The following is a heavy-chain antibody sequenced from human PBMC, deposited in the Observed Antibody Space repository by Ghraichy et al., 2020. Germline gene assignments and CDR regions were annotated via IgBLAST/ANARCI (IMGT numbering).Heavy chain of an antibody. V-gene: IGHV3-30*18. CDR2: ISYDGSNK. CDR1: GFTFSSYA. D-gene: IGHD5-18*01. CDR3: AKDGGRVTTALITWGAFDI. J-gene: IGHJ3*02. Sequence: GGSLRLSCAASGFTFSSYAMHWVRQAPGKGLEWVAVISYDGSNKYYADSVKGRFTISRDNSKNTLYLQMNSLRAEDTAVYYCAKDGGRVTTALITWGAFDIWGQGTMVTVSS.